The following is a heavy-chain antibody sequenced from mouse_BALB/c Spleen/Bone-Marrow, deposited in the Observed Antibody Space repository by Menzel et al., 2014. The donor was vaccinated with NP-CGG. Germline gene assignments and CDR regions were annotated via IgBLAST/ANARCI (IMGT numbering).Heavy chain of an antibody. J-gene: IGHJ4*01. Sequence: EVMLVESGGGLVKPGGSLKLSCAASGFTFSSYAMSWVRQTPGKRLEWVASISSGGSTYYPDSVKGRFTISRDNARNILYLQMSSLRSEDTAMYYCAREGGTTAHYYAMDYWGQGTSVTVSS. CDR3: AREGGTTAHYYAMDY. CDR1: GFTFSSYA. CDR2: ISSGGST. D-gene: IGHD1-2*01. V-gene: IGHV5-6-5*01.